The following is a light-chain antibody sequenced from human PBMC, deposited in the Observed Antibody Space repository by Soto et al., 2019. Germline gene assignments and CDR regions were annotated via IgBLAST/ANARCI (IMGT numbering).Light chain of an antibody. CDR1: QSITNW. Sequence: DIQMTQSPSTLSASVGDRVTITCRASQSITNWLAWYQQKPGKAPKVLIYDASRWESGVPSRFSGSGSGTEFTLTISSLQPDDSATYYCQHYITYPWAFGQGTKVELK. CDR3: QHYITYPWA. V-gene: IGKV1-5*01. CDR2: DAS. J-gene: IGKJ1*01.